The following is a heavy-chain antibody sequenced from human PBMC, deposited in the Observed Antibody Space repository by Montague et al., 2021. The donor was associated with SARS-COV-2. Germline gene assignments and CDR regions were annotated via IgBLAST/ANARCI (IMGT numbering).Heavy chain of an antibody. D-gene: IGHD4-17*01. V-gene: IGHV3-53*01. CDR1: GLTINSNF. CDR2: IYAGGGT. Sequence: SLRLSCAASGLTINSNFMTWVRQAPGKGLEWVSVIYAGGGTDYADSVKGRFTVSRDNSKNTLYLQMNSLRVDDTALYYCASGLGYGDYGGYWGQGTLVTVSS. CDR3: ASGLGYGDYGGY. J-gene: IGHJ4*02.